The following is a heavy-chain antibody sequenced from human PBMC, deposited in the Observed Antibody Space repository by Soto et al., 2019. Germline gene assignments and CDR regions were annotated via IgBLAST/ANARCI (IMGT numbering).Heavy chain of an antibody. D-gene: IGHD3-3*01. CDR1: GLTLSSYE. CDR3: ASGMRRFSYGIDA. J-gene: IGHJ6*02. V-gene: IGHV3-48*03. Sequence: XGSLRLSCEASGLTLSSYEMNWVRQAPGKGLDWVSYIIKSGSIIYYTDSVKGRFTISRDNAKNLLYLEMNSLRAEDSAVYFCASGMRRFSYGIDAWGQGTTVTVSS. CDR2: IIKSGSII.